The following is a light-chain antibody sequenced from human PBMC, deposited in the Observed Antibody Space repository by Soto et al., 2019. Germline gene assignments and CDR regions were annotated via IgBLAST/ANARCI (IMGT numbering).Light chain of an antibody. CDR1: QSVTGIY. CDR3: QQYGSSSLYT. V-gene: IGKV3-20*01. Sequence: EIVLTQFPGTLSLSPGERATLSCRASQSVTGIYLAWYQQKPGQAPRLLIYGASSRATGIPDRFSGTGSGTDFTLTISRLEPEDFAVYYSQQYGSSSLYTFGQGTKLEI. J-gene: IGKJ2*01. CDR2: GAS.